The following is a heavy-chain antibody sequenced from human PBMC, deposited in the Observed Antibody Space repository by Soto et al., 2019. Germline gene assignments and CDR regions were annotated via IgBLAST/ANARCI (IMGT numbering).Heavy chain of an antibody. D-gene: IGHD7-27*01. Sequence: SETLSLTCAVYGGSFSGYYWSWIRQPPGKGLEWIGEINHSGSTNYNPSLKSRVTISVDTSKNQFSLKLSSVTAADTAVYYCGRGWGRGGSYYYYRGVWGKGPRVT. CDR3: GRGWGRGGSYYYYRGV. J-gene: IGHJ6*03. V-gene: IGHV4-34*01. CDR1: GGSFSGYY. CDR2: INHSGST.